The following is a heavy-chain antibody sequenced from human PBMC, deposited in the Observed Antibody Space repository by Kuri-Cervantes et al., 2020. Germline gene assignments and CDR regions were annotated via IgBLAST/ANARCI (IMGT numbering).Heavy chain of an antibody. CDR3: AREDRSYLLRY. V-gene: IGHV3-30*03. CDR1: GFTFSSYG. D-gene: IGHD1-26*01. Sequence: GESLKISCVASGFTFSSYGMHWVRQAPGKGLEWVVVISYDGSDNYYADSVKGRFTISRDNSKNTLYLQMNSLRAEDTAVYYCAREDRSYLLRYWGQGTLVTVSS. CDR2: ISYDGSDN. J-gene: IGHJ4*02.